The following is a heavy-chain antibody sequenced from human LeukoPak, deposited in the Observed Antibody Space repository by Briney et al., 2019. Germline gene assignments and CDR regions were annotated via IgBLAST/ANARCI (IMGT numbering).Heavy chain of an antibody. J-gene: IGHJ4*02. CDR2: ISAYNGNT. CDR3: ARVNYYDSSGYYERPAVDY. D-gene: IGHD3-22*01. V-gene: IGHV1-18*01. Sequence: ASVKVSCKASDYTFTSYGISWVRQAPGQGLEWMGWISAYNGNTNYAQKLQGRVTMTTDTSTSTAYMELRSLRSDDTAVYYCARVNYYDSSGYYERPAVDYWGQGTLVTVSS. CDR1: DYTFTSYG.